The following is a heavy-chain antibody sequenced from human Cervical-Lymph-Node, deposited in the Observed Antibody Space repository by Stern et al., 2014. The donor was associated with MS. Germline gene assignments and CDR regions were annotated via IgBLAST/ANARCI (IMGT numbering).Heavy chain of an antibody. V-gene: IGHV1-69*17. Sequence: QVQLVQSGAEVKKPGSSVKVSCKASGGTFSSYAISWVRQAPGQGLEWMGEIIPIFGIANYAQKFQGRVTITADKSTSTAYMELSSLRSEDTAVYYCARPTLRYFDWSCGMDVWGQGTTVTVSS. CDR3: ARPTLRYFDWSCGMDV. D-gene: IGHD3-9*01. J-gene: IGHJ6*02. CDR1: GGTFSSYA. CDR2: IIPIFGIA.